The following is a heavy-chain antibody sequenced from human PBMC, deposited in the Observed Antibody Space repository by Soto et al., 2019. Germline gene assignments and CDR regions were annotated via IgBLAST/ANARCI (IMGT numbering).Heavy chain of an antibody. V-gene: IGHV3-74*01. Sequence: GGALRLSCAASAFTFSGYWMHWVRQAPGKRQVWVSRINSHGSSTSYADSVKDRFTISRDNAKNTLYLQMNSLRAEDTAVYYCASPLSFGYCSSTSCPYYFDYWGQGTLVTVSS. D-gene: IGHD2-2*01. CDR3: ASPLSFGYCSSTSCPYYFDY. CDR2: INSHGSST. CDR1: AFTFSGYW. J-gene: IGHJ4*02.